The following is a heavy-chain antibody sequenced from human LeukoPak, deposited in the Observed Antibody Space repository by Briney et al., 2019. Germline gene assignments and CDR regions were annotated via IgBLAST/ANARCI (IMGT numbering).Heavy chain of an antibody. CDR2: IYYSGST. V-gene: IGHV4-61*01. CDR3: ARDTGYYGSGSSDWFDP. D-gene: IGHD3-10*01. CDR1: GGSVSSGNYY. Sequence: SETLSLTCTVSGGSVSSGNYYWSWIRQPPGKGLEWIGYIYYSGSTNYNPSLRSRVTISVDTSKNQFSLKLSSVTAADTAVYYCARDTGYYGSGSSDWFDPWGQGTLVTVSS. J-gene: IGHJ5*02.